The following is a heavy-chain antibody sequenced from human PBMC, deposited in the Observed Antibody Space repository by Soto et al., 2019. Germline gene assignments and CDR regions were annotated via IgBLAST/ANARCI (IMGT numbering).Heavy chain of an antibody. CDR1: GGSISSGGYY. J-gene: IGHJ6*02. D-gene: IGHD3-10*01. CDR2: IYYSGST. Sequence: QVQLQESGPGLVKPSQTLSLTCTVSGGSISSGGYYWSWIRQHPGKGLEWIGYIYYSGSTYYNPSLKSRVTISVDTSKNQFSLKLSSVTAADTAVYYCARSPTVYSSGRYYGMDVWGQGTTVTVSS. V-gene: IGHV4-31*03. CDR3: ARSPTVYSSGRYYGMDV.